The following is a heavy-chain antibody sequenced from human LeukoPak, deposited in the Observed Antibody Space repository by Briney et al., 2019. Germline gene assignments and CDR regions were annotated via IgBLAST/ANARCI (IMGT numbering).Heavy chain of an antibody. V-gene: IGHV4-59*01. CDR1: GVSITLYY. CDR2: ISNSGS. J-gene: IGHJ4*02. CDR3: ARGNYDILSDYSLYSPRGGFDH. Sequence: SETLSLTCTVSGVSITLYYWTWIRQSPKKGLEWIGGISNSGSNYNPSLSSRLTISTDTSKNHFSLRLTSVSAADTAVYYCARGNYDILSDYSLYSPRGGFDHWGQGILVAVSS. D-gene: IGHD3-9*01.